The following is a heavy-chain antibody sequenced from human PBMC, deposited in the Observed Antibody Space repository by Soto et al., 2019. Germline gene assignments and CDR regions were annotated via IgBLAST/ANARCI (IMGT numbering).Heavy chain of an antibody. CDR1: GGSFSGYY. V-gene: IGHV4-34*02. CDR2: INHSGTT. Sequence: QVQLQQWGGGLLKPSETLSLTCAVYGGSFSGYYCSWVRQPPGKGLEWIGQINHSGTTNYSPSLKSRVTTSVDTSKNQFSRNLSSVTAADTAIYLCASSLLFPHFYNDGLDVWGQGTTVTVSS. D-gene: IGHD1-26*01. J-gene: IGHJ6*02. CDR3: ASSLLFPHFYNDGLDV.